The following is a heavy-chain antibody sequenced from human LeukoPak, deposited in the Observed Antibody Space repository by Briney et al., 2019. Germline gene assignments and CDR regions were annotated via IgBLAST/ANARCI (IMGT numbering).Heavy chain of an antibody. CDR2: FDPEDGET. CDR1: GYTLTELS. J-gene: IGHJ4*02. Sequence: GASVKVSCKVSGYTLTELSMHWVRQAPGKGLEWMGGFDPEDGETIYAQKFQGRVTMTEDTSTDTAYMELSSLRSEDTAVYYCATYPYYYDSSGYYSYWGQGTLVTVSS. CDR3: ATYPYYYDSSGYYSY. V-gene: IGHV1-24*01. D-gene: IGHD3-22*01.